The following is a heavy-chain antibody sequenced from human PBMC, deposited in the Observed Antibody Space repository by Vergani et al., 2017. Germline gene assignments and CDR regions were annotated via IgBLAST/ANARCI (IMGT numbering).Heavy chain of an antibody. V-gene: IGHV1-2*02. CDR2: INPNSGGT. J-gene: IGHJ4*02. Sequence: QVQLVQSGAEVKKPGASVKVSCKASGYTFTDYFMHWVRQAPGQGLEWMGWINPNSGGTNYAQKFQVRVTMTRDTSISTAYMELSNRRSDDTAVYYCARVGTSSNRDYFDYWGQGTLVTVSS. D-gene: IGHD2-2*01. CDR1: GYTFTDYF. CDR3: ARVGTSSNRDYFDY.